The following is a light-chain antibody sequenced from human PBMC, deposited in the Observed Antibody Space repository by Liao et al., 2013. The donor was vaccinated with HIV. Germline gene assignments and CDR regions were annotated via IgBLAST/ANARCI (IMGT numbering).Light chain of an antibody. CDR2: HDS. CDR1: SLGSKS. Sequence: SYEVTQPPSVSVAPGKTAKITCGGNSLGSKSVHWYQQKPGQAPVLVIYHDSDRPSGIPERFSGSTSGTTATLTISGVQAEDEADYYCQSADSSGTSVKFGGGTKLTVL. V-gene: IGLV3-21*01. CDR3: QSADSSGTSVK. J-gene: IGLJ2*01.